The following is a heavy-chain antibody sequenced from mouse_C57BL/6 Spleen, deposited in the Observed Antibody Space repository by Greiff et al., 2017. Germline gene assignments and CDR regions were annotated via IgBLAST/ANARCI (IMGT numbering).Heavy chain of an antibody. CDR3: AREDYGSWFAY. V-gene: IGHV1-82*01. CDR2: IYPGDGDT. Sequence: QVQLKESGPELVKPGASVKISCKASGYAFSSSWMNWVKQRPGKGLEWIGRIYPGDGDTNYNGKFKGKATLTADKSSSTAYMQLSSLTSADSAVXFCAREDYGSWFAYWGQGTLVTVSA. J-gene: IGHJ3*01. D-gene: IGHD2-4*01. CDR1: GYAFSSSW.